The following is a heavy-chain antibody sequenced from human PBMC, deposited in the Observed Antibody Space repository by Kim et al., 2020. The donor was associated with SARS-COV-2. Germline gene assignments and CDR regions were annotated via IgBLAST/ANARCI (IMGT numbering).Heavy chain of an antibody. CDR1: DSTFSSFT. CDR3: AREAEESFDY. V-gene: IGHV3-21*01. Sequence: GGSLRLSCAASDSTFSSFTMNWVRQAPGKGLEWVSSITSTNSHIYHADSVKGRFTSSRDNAKNSLYLQMNSLRAEDTAVYYCAREAEESFDYWGQGTLVTVSS. CDR2: ITSTNSHI. J-gene: IGHJ4*02.